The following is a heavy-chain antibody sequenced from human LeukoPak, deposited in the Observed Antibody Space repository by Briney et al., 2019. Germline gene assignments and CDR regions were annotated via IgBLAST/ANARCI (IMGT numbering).Heavy chain of an antibody. D-gene: IGHD1-20*01. Sequence: GGSLRLSCAASGFTFSSYGMHWVRQAPGKGLEWVAFIRYDGSNKYYADSVKGRFTISRDNSKNTLYLQMNSLRAEDTAVYYCAKDLTYSWNYFDYWGQGTLVTVSS. CDR3: AKDLTYSWNYFDY. CDR2: IRYDGSNK. V-gene: IGHV3-30*02. J-gene: IGHJ4*02. CDR1: GFTFSSYG.